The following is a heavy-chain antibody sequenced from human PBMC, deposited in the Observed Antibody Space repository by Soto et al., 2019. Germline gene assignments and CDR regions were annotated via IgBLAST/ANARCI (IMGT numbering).Heavy chain of an antibody. CDR1: GFSLSASGAS. V-gene: IGHV2-5*01. J-gene: IGHJ5*02. CDR3: VHRLDVPGLAFDP. CDR2: IYWNDDK. D-gene: IGHD3-10*02. Sequence: GSGPTLVNPTQTLRLTCAFSGFSLSASGASVGWIRQPPGKALEWLAHIYWNDDKRYSPSLRSRLTISKDTSKNQVVLTFTNMDPADTGTYYCVHRLDVPGLAFDPWGQGTRVTVSS.